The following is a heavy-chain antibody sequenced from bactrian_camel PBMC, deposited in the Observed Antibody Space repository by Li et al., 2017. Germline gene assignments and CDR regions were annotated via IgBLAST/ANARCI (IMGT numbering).Heavy chain of an antibody. CDR3: ARALQWGDLAIFGY. CDR2: IDRRSGAT. D-gene: IGHD2*01. Sequence: QLVESGGGSVQAGGSLRLSCAASGYTYNRNCMAWFRQAPGKEREGVAAIDRRSGATVVSDSVKGRFTTSRDNAKNTVYLQMNSLKPEDTSVYYCARALQWGDLAIFGYWGQGTQVTVS. V-gene: IGHV3S25*01. CDR1: GYTYNRNC. J-gene: IGHJ4*01.